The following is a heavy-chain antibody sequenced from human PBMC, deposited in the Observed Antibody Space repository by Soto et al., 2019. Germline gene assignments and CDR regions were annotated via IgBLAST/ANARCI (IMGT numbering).Heavy chain of an antibody. V-gene: IGHV4-30-2*01. J-gene: IGHJ4*02. CDR3: ARDLGGWPDY. Sequence: SETLSLTCAVSGVSISSGGYSWSWIRQPPGKGLEWIGYIYHSGSTYYNPSLKSRVTISVDRSKNQFSLKLSSLRSEDTAVYYCARDLGGWPDYWGQGTLVTVSS. CDR2: IYHSGST. D-gene: IGHD2-15*01. CDR1: GVSISSGGYS.